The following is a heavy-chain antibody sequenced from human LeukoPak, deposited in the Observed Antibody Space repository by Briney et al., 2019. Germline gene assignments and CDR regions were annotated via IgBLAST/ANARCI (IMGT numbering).Heavy chain of an antibody. Sequence: GGSLRLSCAASGFTFDDYAMHWVRQAPGKGLEWVSGISWNSGSIGYADSVKGRFTISRGNAKNSLYLQMNSLRAEDTALYYCAKASSGYPSSANNWFDPWGQGTLVTVSS. V-gene: IGHV3-9*01. CDR3: AKASSGYPSSANNWFDP. CDR2: ISWNSGSI. D-gene: IGHD3-3*01. CDR1: GFTFDDYA. J-gene: IGHJ5*02.